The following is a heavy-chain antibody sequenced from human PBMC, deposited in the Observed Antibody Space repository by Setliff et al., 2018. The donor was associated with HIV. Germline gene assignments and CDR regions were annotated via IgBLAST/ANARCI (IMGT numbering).Heavy chain of an antibody. V-gene: IGHV1-18*01. CDR1: GYTFTHYA. CDR3: ARELSDRVNYYGSESLDPFDQ. J-gene: IGHJ4*02. CDR2: ISAYNGNT. Sequence: ASVKVSCKASGYTFTHYAISWVRQAPGQGLEYLGWISAYNGNTNYAQKVQGRITMTTDASTSTVDMELRSLTSDDTAVYYCARELSDRVNYYGSESLDPFDQWGQGTLVTAPQ. D-gene: IGHD3-10*01.